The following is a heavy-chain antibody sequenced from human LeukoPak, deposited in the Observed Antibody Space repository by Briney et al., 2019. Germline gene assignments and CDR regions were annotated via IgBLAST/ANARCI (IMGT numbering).Heavy chain of an antibody. J-gene: IGHJ6*03. V-gene: IGHV3-23*01. CDR2: ISGSGGST. CDR3: AKDRDSSYYYYMDV. D-gene: IGHD5-18*01. Sequence: PGGSLRLSGAASGFTFSSYAMSWVRQAQGKGLEWVSAISGSGGSTYYADSVKGRFTISRDNSKNALYLQMNSLRAEDTAVYYCAKDRDSSYYYYMDVWGKGTTVTVSS. CDR1: GFTFSSYA.